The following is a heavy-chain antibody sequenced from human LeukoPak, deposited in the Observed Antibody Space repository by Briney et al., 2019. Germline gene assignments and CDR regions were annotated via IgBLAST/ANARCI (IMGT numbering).Heavy chain of an antibody. J-gene: IGHJ5*02. Sequence: GGSLRLSCAASGLIVTNNYMSWVRQAPGKGLEWVSVLYTGGSADYADSVKGRFTISRDSSNDTLYLQMSSLRPEDTAIYYCTRDLNRGSYHWFDPWGQGTPVTVS. CDR3: TRDLNRGSYHWFDP. CDR1: GLIVTNNY. CDR2: LYTGGSA. V-gene: IGHV3-66*01. D-gene: IGHD1-26*01.